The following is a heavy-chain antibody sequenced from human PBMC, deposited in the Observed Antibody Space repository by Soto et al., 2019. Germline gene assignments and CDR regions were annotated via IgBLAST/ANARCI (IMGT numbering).Heavy chain of an antibody. D-gene: IGHD3-10*01. CDR1: GGSISDNNYH. Sequence: QLLESGPGLVKPSETLSLTCTVSGGSISDNNYHWGWIRQPPGKGLEWIGSMYHSGKTYHRPSLKSRVTISGDTSKNQFSLNLGSVTAADTGVYYCARHRGPTGPNYWGQGTLVTVSS. J-gene: IGHJ4*02. CDR3: ARHRGPTGPNY. CDR2: MYHSGKT. V-gene: IGHV4-39*01.